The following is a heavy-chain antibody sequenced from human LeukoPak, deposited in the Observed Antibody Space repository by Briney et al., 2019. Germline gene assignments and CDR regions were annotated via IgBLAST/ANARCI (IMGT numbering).Heavy chain of an antibody. Sequence: PGGSLRLSCAASGFTFSSYGMHRVRQAPGKGLEWVAAISYDGSNKYYADSVKDRVTIYRDNSKKTLYLQMNSLSAEDTAVYYCAKEGYDIFTGPSYFDYWGQGTLVTVSS. CDR2: ISYDGSNK. J-gene: IGHJ4*02. CDR3: AKEGYDIFTGPSYFDY. D-gene: IGHD3-9*01. CDR1: GFTFSSYG. V-gene: IGHV3-30*18.